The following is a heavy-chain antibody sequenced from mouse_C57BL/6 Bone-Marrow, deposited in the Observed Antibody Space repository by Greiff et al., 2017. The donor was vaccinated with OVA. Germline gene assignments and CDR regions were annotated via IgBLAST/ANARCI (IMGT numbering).Heavy chain of an antibody. CDR1: GYTFTSYG. CDR2: IYPRSGNT. Sequence: QVQLQQSGAELARPGASVKLSCKASGYTFTSYGISWVKQRTGQGLEWIGEIYPRSGNTYYNEKFKGKATLTADKSSSTAYMELRSLTSEDSAVYFCARWGWLRGYFDVWGTGTTVTVSS. D-gene: IGHD2-2*01. J-gene: IGHJ1*03. CDR3: ARWGWLRGYFDV. V-gene: IGHV1-81*01.